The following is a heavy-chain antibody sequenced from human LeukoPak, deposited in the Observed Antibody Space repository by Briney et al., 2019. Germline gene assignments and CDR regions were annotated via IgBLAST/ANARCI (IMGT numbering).Heavy chain of an antibody. CDR3: ARSLRVRGVPDYMDV. Sequence: SETLSLTCTVSGGSISSGSYYWSWIRQPPGKGLEWIGSIYHSGSTYYNPSLKSRLTISVDTSKNQFSLKLSSVTAADTAVYYCARSLRVRGVPDYMDVWGKGTTVTISS. CDR2: IYHSGST. CDR1: GGSISSGSYY. V-gene: IGHV4-39*07. J-gene: IGHJ6*03. D-gene: IGHD3-10*01.